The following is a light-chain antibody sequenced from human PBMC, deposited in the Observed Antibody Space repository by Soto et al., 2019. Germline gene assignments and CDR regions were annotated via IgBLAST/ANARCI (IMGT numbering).Light chain of an antibody. CDR3: AAWDDSLSGFV. V-gene: IGLV1-47*01. J-gene: IGLJ1*01. CDR1: SSNIGSNF. Sequence: QAVVTQPPSASGTPGQKVTISCSGSSSNIGSNFVSWYQQLPGTAPKLLLYRNNQRPSGVPDRFSGSKSGTSASLAISGLRSEDEADYYCAAWDDSLSGFVFGIGTKVTVL. CDR2: RNN.